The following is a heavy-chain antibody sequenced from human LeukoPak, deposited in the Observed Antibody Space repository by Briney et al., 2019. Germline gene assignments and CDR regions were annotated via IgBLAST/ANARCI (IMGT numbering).Heavy chain of an antibody. CDR2: IWYDGSNK. D-gene: IGHD4-17*01. J-gene: IGHJ4*02. CDR3: ARGLYGDYTGVDY. CDR1: GFTFSSYG. Sequence: GGSLRLSCAASGFTFSSYGMHWVRQAPGKGLEWVAVIWYDGSNKYYADSVKGRFTISRDNSKNTLYLQMNSLRAEDTAVYYCARGLYGDYTGVDYWGQGTQVTVSS. V-gene: IGHV3-33*01.